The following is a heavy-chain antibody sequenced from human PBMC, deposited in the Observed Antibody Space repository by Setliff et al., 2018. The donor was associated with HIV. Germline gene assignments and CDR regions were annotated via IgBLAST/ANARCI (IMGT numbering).Heavy chain of an antibody. Sequence: GGSLRLSCSASGFIFSNYAIHWVRQAPGKGLEYVSGISGDGANTYYAASVKDRFTISRDNSKNTLFLQLTNVRAEDTAVYHCAKDSLRWDSRGAFDYWGRGILVTVSS. D-gene: IGHD1-26*01. CDR2: ISGDGANT. J-gene: IGHJ4*02. CDR3: AKDSLRWDSRGAFDY. CDR1: GFIFSNYA. V-gene: IGHV3-64D*09.